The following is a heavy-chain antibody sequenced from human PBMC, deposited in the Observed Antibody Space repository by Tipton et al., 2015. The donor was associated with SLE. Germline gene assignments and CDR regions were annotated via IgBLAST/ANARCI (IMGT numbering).Heavy chain of an antibody. CDR2: ISPKTGGT. J-gene: IGHJ4*02. D-gene: IGHD4-17*01. CDR3: ASGPPRGRHGVTTELDY. V-gene: IGHV1-2*06. CDR1: GYTFTDYY. Sequence: QLVQSGPEVKKPGASVMVSCKPSGYTFTDYYIHWVRQAPGQGLEWMGRISPKTGGTNYAQKFQGRVTVTTDTSISTAYMELSRLRPDDTAVYYCASGPPRGRHGVTTELDYWGQGTLVTVSS.